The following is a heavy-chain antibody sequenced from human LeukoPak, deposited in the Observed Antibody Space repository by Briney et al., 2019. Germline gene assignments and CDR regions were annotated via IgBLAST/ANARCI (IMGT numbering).Heavy chain of an antibody. Sequence: SQTLSLTCALSGDSVSSNSAAWNWIRQSPSRGLEWLGRTYYRSKLYNDYAVSVKSRITINPDTSKNQFSLQLNSVTPEDTAVYYCAREVSSGWYYYYGMDVWGQGTTVTVSS. CDR1: GDSVSSNSAA. D-gene: IGHD6-19*01. CDR3: AREVSSGWYYYYGMDV. CDR2: TYYRSKLYN. J-gene: IGHJ6*02. V-gene: IGHV6-1*01.